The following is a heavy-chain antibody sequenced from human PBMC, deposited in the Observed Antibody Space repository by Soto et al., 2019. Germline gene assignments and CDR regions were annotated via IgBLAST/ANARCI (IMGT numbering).Heavy chain of an antibody. J-gene: IGHJ4*02. CDR2: INHSGST. V-gene: IGHV4-34*01. CDR3: AIGKAIAAAASPFDY. Sequence: PSETLSLTCAVYGGSFSGYSWRWIRQPPGKGLEWIGEINHSGSTNYNPSLKSRVTISVDTSKNQFSLKLSSVTTADTAVYYCAIGKAIAAAASPFDYWGQGTLVTVSS. CDR1: GGSFSGYS. D-gene: IGHD6-13*01.